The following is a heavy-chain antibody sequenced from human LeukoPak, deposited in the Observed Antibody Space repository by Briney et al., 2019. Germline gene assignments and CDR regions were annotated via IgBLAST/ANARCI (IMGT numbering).Heavy chain of an antibody. V-gene: IGHV1-69*13. Sequence: ASVKVSCKTSGYSFTNYGITWVRQAPGQGLEWMGGIIPIFGTANYAQKFQGRVTITADESTSTAYMELSSLRAEDTAVYYCAKDSRAVAGTGTYYDYWGQGTLVTVSS. J-gene: IGHJ4*02. CDR3: AKDSRAVAGTGTYYDY. D-gene: IGHD6-19*01. CDR2: IIPIFGTA. CDR1: GYSFTNYG.